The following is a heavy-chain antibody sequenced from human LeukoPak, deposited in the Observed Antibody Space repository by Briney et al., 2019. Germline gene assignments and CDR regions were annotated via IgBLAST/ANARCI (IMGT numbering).Heavy chain of an antibody. CDR2: IYYSGST. CDR3: ARRPEWFDP. CDR1: GGSISSSSYY. J-gene: IGHJ5*02. Sequence: SETLSLTCTVSGGSISSSSYYWGWIRQPPGKGLEWIGSIYYSGSTNYNPSLKSRVTISVDTSKNQFSLKLSSVTAADTAVYYCARRPEWFDPWGQGTLVTVSS. V-gene: IGHV4-39*07.